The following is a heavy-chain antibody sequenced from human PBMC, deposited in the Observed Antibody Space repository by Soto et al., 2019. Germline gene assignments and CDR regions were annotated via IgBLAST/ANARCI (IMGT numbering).Heavy chain of an antibody. J-gene: IGHJ3*02. V-gene: IGHV5-51*01. CDR2: IYPGDSAT. CDR1: GYSFTSYW. D-gene: IGHD3-9*01. Sequence: GESLKISCKGSGYSFTSYWIGWVRQMPGKGLEWMGIIYPGDSATRYSPSFQGQVTISPDKSITPAYLQRRSLKAPDTAMYYVARAGRYFDWNCLGAFENWGQGTMVTVSS. CDR3: ARAGRYFDWNCLGAFEN.